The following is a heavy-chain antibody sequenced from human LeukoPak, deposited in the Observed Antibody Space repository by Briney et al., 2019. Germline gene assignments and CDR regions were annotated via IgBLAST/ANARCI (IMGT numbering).Heavy chain of an antibody. J-gene: IGHJ4*02. D-gene: IGHD3-22*01. V-gene: IGHV1-8*02. Sequence: GASVKVSCKASGYTFTSYYMHWVRQAPGQGLEWMGWMNPNSGNTGYAQKFQGRVTMTRNTSISTAYMELSSLRSEDTAVYYCARGADYYDSIPDDYWGQGTLVTVSS. CDR2: MNPNSGNT. CDR3: ARGADYYDSIPDDY. CDR1: GYTFTSYY.